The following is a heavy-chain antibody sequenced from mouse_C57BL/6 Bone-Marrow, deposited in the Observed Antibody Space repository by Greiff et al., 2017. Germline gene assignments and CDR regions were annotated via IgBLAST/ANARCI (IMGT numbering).Heavy chain of an antibody. Sequence: QVKLQQSGAELVRPGDSVTLSCKASGYTFTDYEMHWVKQTPVHGLEWIGAIDPETGGTAYKQKLKGKAILTADKSSSTAYMEIRSLTSEDSAVYYCTRDGGWLRIYYAMDYWGQGTSVTVSS. CDR1: GYTFTDYE. CDR3: TRDGGWLRIYYAMDY. J-gene: IGHJ4*01. D-gene: IGHD2-3*01. CDR2: IDPETGGT. V-gene: IGHV1-15*01.